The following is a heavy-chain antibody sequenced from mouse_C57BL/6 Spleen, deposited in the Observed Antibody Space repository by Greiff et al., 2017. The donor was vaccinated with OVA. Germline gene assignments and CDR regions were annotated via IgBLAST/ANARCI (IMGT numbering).Heavy chain of an antibody. CDR1: GFTFSDYY. V-gene: IGHV5-12*01. Sequence: DVKLVESGGGLVQPGGSLKLSCAASGFTFSDYYMYWVRQTPEKRLEWVAYISNGGGSTYYPDTVKGRFTISRDNAKNTLYLQMSRLKSEDTAMYYCARLYYYGSSYYFDYWGQGTTLTVSS. J-gene: IGHJ2*01. CDR2: ISNGGGST. D-gene: IGHD1-1*01. CDR3: ARLYYYGSSYYFDY.